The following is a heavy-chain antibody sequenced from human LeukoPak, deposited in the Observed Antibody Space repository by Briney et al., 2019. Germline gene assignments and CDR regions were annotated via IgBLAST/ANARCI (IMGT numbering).Heavy chain of an antibody. D-gene: IGHD4-17*01. V-gene: IGHV3-30*18. CDR2: ISYDGSNK. Sequence: GGSLRLSCAASGFTFSSYGMHWVRQAPGKGLEWVAVISYDGSNKYYADSVKGRFTISRDNSKNTLYPQMNSLRAEDTAVYYCAKLWVPTTVDSDAFDIWGQGTMVTFSS. CDR1: GFTFSSYG. CDR3: AKLWVPTTVDSDAFDI. J-gene: IGHJ3*02.